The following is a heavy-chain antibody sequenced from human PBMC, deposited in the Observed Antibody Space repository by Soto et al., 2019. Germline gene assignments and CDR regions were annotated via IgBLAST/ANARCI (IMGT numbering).Heavy chain of an antibody. CDR1: GFMFSAYT. CDR3: ATPYYYNH. Sequence: GGSLRLSCAASGFMFSAYTMNWARQAPGKGLEWLSSISSDSDHIDYADSVRGRFTVSRDNARKSLYLQMDSLGAEDTGVYYCATPYYYNHWGPGTLVTVSS. CDR2: ISSDSDHI. V-gene: IGHV3-21*01. D-gene: IGHD3-22*01. J-gene: IGHJ5*02.